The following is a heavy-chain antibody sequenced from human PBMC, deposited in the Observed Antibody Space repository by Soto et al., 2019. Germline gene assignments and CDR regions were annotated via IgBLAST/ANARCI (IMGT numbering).Heavy chain of an antibody. CDR3: AHKGGGDRILDY. J-gene: IGHJ4*02. CDR1: GFSLSTRGVG. CDR2: IYWDGYK. Sequence: QITLKESGPTLVKPTQTLTLTCTFSGFSLSTRGVGVGWIRQPPGKALEWLALIYWDGYKHYSPSLESRLTITEDTSQNQVVLTMTNMDPVDTATYYWAHKGGGDRILDYWGQGTLVTVSS. V-gene: IGHV2-5*02. D-gene: IGHD3-16*01.